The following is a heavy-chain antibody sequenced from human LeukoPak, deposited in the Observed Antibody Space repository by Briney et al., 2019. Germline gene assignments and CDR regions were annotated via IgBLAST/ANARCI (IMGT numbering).Heavy chain of an antibody. CDR3: ARYVVYGSGKYYFDY. D-gene: IGHD3-10*01. V-gene: IGHV4-39*01. CDR1: GVSISSSRYY. Sequence: PSETLSLTCTVSGVSISSSRYYWGWIRQPPGKGLEWIGNIYYSGSTYYNPSLKSRVTISVDTSENQFSLKLSSVTAADTAVYYCARYVVYGSGKYYFDYWGQGTLVTVSS. CDR2: IYYSGST. J-gene: IGHJ4*02.